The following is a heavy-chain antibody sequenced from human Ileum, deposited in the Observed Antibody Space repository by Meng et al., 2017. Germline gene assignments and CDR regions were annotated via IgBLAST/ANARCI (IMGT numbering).Heavy chain of an antibody. CDR3: AREWIVVVVAATPPLDY. CDR1: GYTFTGYY. V-gene: IGHV1-2*06. J-gene: IGHJ4*02. CDR2: INPNSGGT. Sequence: QVRRVQSGAEVKKPGASVTVSCKSSGYTFTGYYMHWVRQAPGQGLEWMGRINPNSGGTNYAQKFQGRVTMTRDTSISTAYMELSRLRSDDTAVYYCAREWIVVVVAATPPLDYWGQGTLVTVSS. D-gene: IGHD2-15*01.